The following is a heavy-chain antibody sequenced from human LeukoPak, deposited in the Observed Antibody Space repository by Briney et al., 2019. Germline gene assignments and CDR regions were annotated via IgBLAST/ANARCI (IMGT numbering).Heavy chain of an antibody. J-gene: IGHJ4*02. V-gene: IGHV4-59*08. CDR3: ARARGDYYDSSGYYSAFDY. CDR2: IYYSGST. D-gene: IGHD3-22*01. CDR1: GGSISSYY. Sequence: PSEPLSLTCTVSGGSISSYYWSWIRQPPGKGLEWIGYIYYSGSTNYNPSLKSRVTISVDTSKNQFSLKLSSVTAAVTAVYYCARARGDYYDSSGYYSAFDYWGQGTLVTVSS.